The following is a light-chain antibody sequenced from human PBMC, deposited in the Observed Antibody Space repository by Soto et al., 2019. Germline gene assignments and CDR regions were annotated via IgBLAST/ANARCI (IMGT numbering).Light chain of an antibody. Sequence: QSALTQPPSASGSPGQSVTISCTGTSSDVGGHNFVSWYQQHPGKAPKLVIYEVIKRPSGVPDRFSGSKSGNTASLTVSGLQAEDEADYYCSSYTTSTSFILFGGGTKLTVL. CDR2: EVI. V-gene: IGLV2-8*01. CDR1: SSDVGGHNF. J-gene: IGLJ2*01. CDR3: SSYTTSTSFIL.